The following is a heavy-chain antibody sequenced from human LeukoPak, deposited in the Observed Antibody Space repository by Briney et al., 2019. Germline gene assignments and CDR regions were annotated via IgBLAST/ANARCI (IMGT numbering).Heavy chain of an antibody. D-gene: IGHD4-23*01. V-gene: IGHV3-23*01. CDR2: INGGGGGGT. J-gene: IGHJ4*02. CDR3: AKGVGGGNSVYFDY. Sequence: GGSLRLSCAASGFTFSNYAMSWVRQAPGKGLEWVSGINGGGGGGTFHADSVRGRFTISRDNSKNTLYLQMSSLRAEDTAVYYCAKGVGGGNSVYFDYWGQGTLVTVSS. CDR1: GFTFSNYA.